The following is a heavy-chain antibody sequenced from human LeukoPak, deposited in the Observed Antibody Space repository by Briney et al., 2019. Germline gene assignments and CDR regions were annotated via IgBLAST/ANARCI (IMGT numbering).Heavy chain of an antibody. CDR2: ISWDGGST. Sequence: GGSLRLSCAASGFTFDDYAMHWVRHAPGKGLEWVSLISWDGGSTYYADSVKGRFTISRDNSKNSLYLQMNSLRAEDTALYYCAKDIYPAYYDFWSGPDYWGQGTLVTVSS. D-gene: IGHD3-3*01. CDR1: GFTFDDYA. J-gene: IGHJ4*02. V-gene: IGHV3-43D*03. CDR3: AKDIYPAYYDFWSGPDY.